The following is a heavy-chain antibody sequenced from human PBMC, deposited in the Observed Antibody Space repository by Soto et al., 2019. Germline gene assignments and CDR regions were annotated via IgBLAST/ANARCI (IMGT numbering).Heavy chain of an antibody. CDR3: ARDNEQWLVVSQYYYYGMDV. V-gene: IGHV3-33*08. D-gene: IGHD6-19*01. CDR2: IWYDGSNK. CDR1: GFTFSSYA. Sequence: GGSLRLSCAASGFTFSSYAMHWVRQAPGKGLEWVAVIWYDGSNKYYADSVKGRFTISRDNSKNTLYLQMNSLRAEDTAVYYCARDNEQWLVVSQYYYYGMDVWGQGTTVTVSS. J-gene: IGHJ6*02.